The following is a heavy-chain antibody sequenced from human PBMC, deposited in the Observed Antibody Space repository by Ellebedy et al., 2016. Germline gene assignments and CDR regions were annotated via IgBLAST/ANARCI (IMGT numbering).Heavy chain of an antibody. V-gene: IGHV4-34*01. J-gene: IGHJ6*02. Sequence: GSLRLSXAVNGGPFSGDYWSWIRQPPGKGLEWIGETDHSGSTNYDPSLKSRVTMSLDTSKNQFSLKLSSVTAADTAVYYCARGRVRGVVSYYYYGIDVWGQGTTVTVSS. CDR1: GGPFSGDY. CDR3: ARGRVRGVVSYYYYGIDV. D-gene: IGHD3-10*01. CDR2: TDHSGST.